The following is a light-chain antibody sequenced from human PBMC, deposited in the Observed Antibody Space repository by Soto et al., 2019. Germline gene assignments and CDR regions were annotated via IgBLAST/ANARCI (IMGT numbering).Light chain of an antibody. Sequence: DIQMTQSPSTLSASVGDRVTITCRASQSISSWLAWYQQKPGKAPKLLIYDASSLESGVPSRFSGSGSGTEFTLTISSLQPDDFATYYCQQYNSYPMYTFGRGTKLEIK. CDR3: QQYNSYPMYT. CDR1: QSISSW. V-gene: IGKV1-5*01. CDR2: DAS. J-gene: IGKJ2*01.